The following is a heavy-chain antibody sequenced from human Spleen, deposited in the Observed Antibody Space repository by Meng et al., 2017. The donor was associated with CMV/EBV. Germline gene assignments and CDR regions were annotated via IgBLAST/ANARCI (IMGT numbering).Heavy chain of an antibody. V-gene: IGHV4-30-4*08. CDR2: IYDSGST. J-gene: IGHJ4*02. CDR1: GGSISSGDNY. D-gene: IGHD3-10*01. CDR3: DRDGSGRRRID. Sequence: VQLQVPGPGLVHPSGTPSPTLSLSGGSISSGDNYWSWCRQPPGKGLEWIGYIYDSGSTCYNASLKSRVTISVDTSKNQFSLKLSSVTAVDTAVYYWDRDGSGRRRIDWGQGTLVTVSS.